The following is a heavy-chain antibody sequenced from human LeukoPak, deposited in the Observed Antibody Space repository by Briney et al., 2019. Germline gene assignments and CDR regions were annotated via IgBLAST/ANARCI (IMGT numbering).Heavy chain of an antibody. CDR2: TYYRSKWYN. D-gene: IGHD4-17*01. V-gene: IGHV6-1*01. J-gene: IGHJ2*01. CDR3: ARDSPLTTVTTFPYWYFDL. Sequence: QTLSLTCAISGDSVSSNSAAWNWIRQSPSRGLEWLGRTYYRSKWYNDYAVSVKSRITINPDTSKNQFSLQLNSVTPEDTAVYYCARDSPLTTVTTFPYWYFDLWGRGTLVTVSS. CDR1: GDSVSSNSAA.